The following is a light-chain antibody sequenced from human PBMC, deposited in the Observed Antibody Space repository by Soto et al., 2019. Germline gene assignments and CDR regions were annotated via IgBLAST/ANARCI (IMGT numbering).Light chain of an antibody. CDR2: GAS. J-gene: IGKJ2*01. V-gene: IGKV3-20*01. CDR3: HQFGGSPPYT. Sequence: EIVLTQSPGTLSLSPGERATLSCRVSQSVSSSYLAWYQQKPGQAPRLLIYGASSRATGIPDRFSSSGSGTDFTLTISRLEPEDFAVFYCHQFGGSPPYTFGQGTKLEIK. CDR1: QSVSSSY.